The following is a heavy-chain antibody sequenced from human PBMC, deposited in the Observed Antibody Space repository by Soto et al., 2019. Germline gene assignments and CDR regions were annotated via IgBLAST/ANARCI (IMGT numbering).Heavy chain of an antibody. J-gene: IGHJ5*02. Sequence: PGESLKISCTGFGYTFNIFCISWVRQRPGRGLEWVGRIDPRDSYTSYSPSFQGHVTISADKSISAVYLQWGSLKASDTAMYYRARLYCSSSTCDSWFDPWGQGTLVTVSS. CDR1: GYTFNIFC. V-gene: IGHV5-10-1*01. CDR2: IDPRDSYT. D-gene: IGHD2-2*01. CDR3: ARLYCSSSTCDSWFDP.